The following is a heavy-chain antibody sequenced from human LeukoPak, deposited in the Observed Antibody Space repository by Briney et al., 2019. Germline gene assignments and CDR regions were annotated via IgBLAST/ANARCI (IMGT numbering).Heavy chain of an antibody. J-gene: IGHJ4*02. CDR3: ARVRFSARGYPSEFDY. CDR2: INSDGSST. CDR1: GFTFSSYW. V-gene: IGHV3-74*01. D-gene: IGHD3-22*01. Sequence: GGSLRLSCAASGFTFSSYWMHWVRQAPGKGLVWVSRINSDGSSTSDADSVKGRFTISRDNAKNTLYLQMNSLRAEDTAVYYCARVRFSARGYPSEFDYWGQGTLVTVAS.